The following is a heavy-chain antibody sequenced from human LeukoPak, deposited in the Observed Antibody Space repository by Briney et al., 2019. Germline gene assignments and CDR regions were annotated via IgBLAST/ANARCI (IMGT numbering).Heavy chain of an antibody. D-gene: IGHD2-21*02. V-gene: IGHV5-51*01. CDR2: FYPCDSDT. Sequence: GESLKISRKGSGYPLINFWIAWVRPMAGKGLGWVGFFYPCDSDTRYSPSFQGQVTISADKSISTAYLQWSSLKASDTAMYYCAILFSPPYCGGDPCAFDIWGQGTMVTVSS. J-gene: IGHJ3*02. CDR1: GYPLINFW. CDR3: AILFSPPYCGGDPCAFDI.